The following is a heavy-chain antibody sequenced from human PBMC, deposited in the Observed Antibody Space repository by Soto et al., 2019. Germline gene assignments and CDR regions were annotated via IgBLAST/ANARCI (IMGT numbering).Heavy chain of an antibody. CDR2: ISGGGGST. Sequence: GGSLRLSCAVSGFTFSSHAMSWVRQAPGKGLEWVSSISGGGGSTYYADSEKGRFTVSRDNSKNTLYLQMNSLRADDTAVYYCAKDQLVTGNSWSYYYINVWGKGTTVTVSS. V-gene: IGHV3-23*01. CDR3: AKDQLVTGNSWSYYYINV. CDR1: GFTFSSHA. J-gene: IGHJ6*03. D-gene: IGHD1-26*01.